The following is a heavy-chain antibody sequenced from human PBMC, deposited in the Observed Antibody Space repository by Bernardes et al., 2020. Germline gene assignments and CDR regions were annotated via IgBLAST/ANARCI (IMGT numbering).Heavy chain of an antibody. Sequence: GSLRLSCAASGFIFSYSWMDWVRQAPGKGLEWVANINPDGSEKYFVDSVKGRFSISRDNAKGLVFLQMNNLRAEDTAVYFCARSLNDWGRGTLATVSS. D-gene: IGHD1-1*01. CDR2: INPDGSEK. J-gene: IGHJ4*02. CDR1: GFIFSYSW. CDR3: ARSLND. V-gene: IGHV3-7*01.